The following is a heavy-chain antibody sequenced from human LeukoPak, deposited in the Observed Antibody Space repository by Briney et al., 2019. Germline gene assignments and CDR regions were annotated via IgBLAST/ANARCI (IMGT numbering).Heavy chain of an antibody. J-gene: IGHJ4*02. D-gene: IGHD6-19*01. Sequence: GGSLRLSCAASGFTFSSYGMHWVRQAPGKGLEWVAVISYDGSNKYYADSVKGRFTISRDNSKNTLYLQMNSLRAEDTAVYYCAKDSSGWYYFDCWGQGTLVTVSS. V-gene: IGHV3-30*18. CDR3: AKDSSGWYYFDC. CDR1: GFTFSSYG. CDR2: ISYDGSNK.